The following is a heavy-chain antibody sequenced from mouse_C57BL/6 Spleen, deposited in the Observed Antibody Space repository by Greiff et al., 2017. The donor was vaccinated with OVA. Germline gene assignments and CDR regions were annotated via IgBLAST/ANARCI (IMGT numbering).Heavy chain of an antibody. CDR1: GFTFSSYA. Sequence: EVHLVESGEGLVKPGGSLKLSCAASGFTFSSYAMSWVRQTPEKRLEWVAYISSGGDYIYYADTVKGRFTISRDNARNTLYLQMSSLKSEDTAMYYCTREEIYYDYDGGSWFAYWGQGTLVTVSA. D-gene: IGHD2-4*01. CDR3: TREEIYYDYDGGSWFAY. CDR2: ISSGGDYI. V-gene: IGHV5-9-1*02. J-gene: IGHJ3*01.